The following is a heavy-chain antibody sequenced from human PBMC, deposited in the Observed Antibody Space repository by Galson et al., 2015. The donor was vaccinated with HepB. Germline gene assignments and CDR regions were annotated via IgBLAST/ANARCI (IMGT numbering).Heavy chain of an antibody. D-gene: IGHD2/OR15-2a*01. CDR3: GRGISTAIDS. Sequence: SLRLSCAASGFTFSRYWMHWVRQAPGKGLVWVSRIYSDGSSTNYADSVKGRFTISRDNAKNTLYLQMNSLRAEDTAVYYCGRGISTAIDSWGQGTLVTVSS. J-gene: IGHJ4*02. CDR2: IYSDGSST. V-gene: IGHV3-74*01. CDR1: GFTFSRYW.